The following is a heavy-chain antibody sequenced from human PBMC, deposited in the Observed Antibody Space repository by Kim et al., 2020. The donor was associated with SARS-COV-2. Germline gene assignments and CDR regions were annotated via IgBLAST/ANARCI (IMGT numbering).Heavy chain of an antibody. CDR1: GYTFTSYG. J-gene: IGHJ6*02. CDR3: ARGPIFGVVIDPYGMDV. V-gene: IGHV1-18*01. D-gene: IGHD3-3*01. Sequence: ASVKVSCKASGYTFTSYGISWVRQAPGQGLEWMGWISAYNGNTNYAQKLQGRVTMTTDTSTSTAYMELRSLRSDDTAVYYCARGPIFGVVIDPYGMDVWGQGTTVTVSS. CDR2: ISAYNGNT.